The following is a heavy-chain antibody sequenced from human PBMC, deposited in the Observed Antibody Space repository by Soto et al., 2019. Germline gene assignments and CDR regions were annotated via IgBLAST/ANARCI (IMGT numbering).Heavy chain of an antibody. D-gene: IGHD6-13*01. Sequence: EVQLLESGGGLVQPGGSLRLFCAASGFTFSSYAMSWVRQAPGKGLEWVLAVSSSGGSTYYADSVKGRFTISRDNSKNTLYLQMNSLRAEDTAVYYCAKYSTSWRGGQFDYWGQGTLVTVSS. CDR2: VSSSGGST. V-gene: IGHV3-23*01. CDR1: GFTFSSYA. J-gene: IGHJ4*02. CDR3: AKYSTSWRGGQFDY.